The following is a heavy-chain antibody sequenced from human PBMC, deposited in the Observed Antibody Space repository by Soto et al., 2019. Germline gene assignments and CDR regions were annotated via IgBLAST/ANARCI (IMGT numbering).Heavy chain of an antibody. CDR3: ATKKYGDYFYYFDY. Sequence: PXESLKLSWKCSGYSFTSYWIGLVLQMPGKGLEWMGIIYPGDSDTRYSPSFQGQVTISADKSISTAYLQWSSLKASDTAMYYCATKKYGDYFYYFDYWGQGTLVTVSS. J-gene: IGHJ4*02. CDR1: GYSFTSYW. D-gene: IGHD4-17*01. CDR2: IYPGDSDT. V-gene: IGHV5-51*01.